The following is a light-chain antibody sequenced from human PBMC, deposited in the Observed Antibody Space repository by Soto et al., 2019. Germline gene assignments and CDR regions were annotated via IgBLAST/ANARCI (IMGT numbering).Light chain of an antibody. CDR2: DVT. J-gene: IGLJ1*01. CDR1: SSDVGNYNF. Sequence: QSVLTQPRSVSGSPGQSVTISCTGTSSDVGNYNFVSWFQQHPGKAPKLMIYDVTQRPSGVPDRFSGSKSGNTASLTISGLQAEDEADYYCCSFAGSIYVFGTGTKDTVL. V-gene: IGLV2-11*01. CDR3: CSFAGSIYV.